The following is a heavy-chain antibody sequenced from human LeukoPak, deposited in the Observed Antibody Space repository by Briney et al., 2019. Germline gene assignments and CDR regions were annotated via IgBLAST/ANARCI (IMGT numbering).Heavy chain of an antibody. CDR3: AKGPLAALGDY. CDR1: GFTFSNYA. V-gene: IGHV3-23*01. D-gene: IGHD2-15*01. J-gene: IGHJ4*02. CDR2: INANGGST. Sequence: GGSLRLSCAASGFTFSNYAMNWVRQAPGKWLEWVSSINANGGSTYYADSVKGRFTISRDNSKNTLYLQMNSLRAVDTAVYYCAKGPLAALGDYWGQGTLVTVSS.